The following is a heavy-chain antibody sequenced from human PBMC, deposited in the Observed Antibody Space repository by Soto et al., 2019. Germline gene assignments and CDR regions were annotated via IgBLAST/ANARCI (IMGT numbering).Heavy chain of an antibody. J-gene: IGHJ4*02. CDR2: IYYSGRT. V-gene: IGHV4-59*08. CDR3: ARRYGGTFDY. D-gene: IGHD2-15*01. CDR1: GGSISSYY. Sequence: QVQLQESGPGLVKPSETLSLTCTVSGGSISSYYWSWIRQPPGKGLEWIGYIYYSGRTNYNPSFKXRVTISVDTSKNQFSLKLSSVTAADPAVYYCARRYGGTFDYWGQGTLVTVSS.